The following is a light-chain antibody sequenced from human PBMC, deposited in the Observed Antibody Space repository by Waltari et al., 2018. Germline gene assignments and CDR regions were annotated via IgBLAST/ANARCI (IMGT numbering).Light chain of an antibody. CDR1: TSNVGRNF. CDR2: GNN. V-gene: IGLV1-47*01. J-gene: IGLJ2*01. CDR3: AAWDDSLSAVV. Sequence: QSVLTQPPSASGTPGQRVTIFCSGSTSNVGRNFVYWYQQVPGTAPKLLVYGNNQRPSGVPNRFSGSKSGTSASLAISGLRSEDEADYYCAAWDDSLSAVVFGGGTKLTVL.